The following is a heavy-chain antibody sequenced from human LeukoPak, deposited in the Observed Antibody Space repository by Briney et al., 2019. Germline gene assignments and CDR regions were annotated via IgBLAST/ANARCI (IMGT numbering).Heavy chain of an antibody. CDR1: GFTFSSYA. Sequence: PGGSLRLSCAASGFTFSSYAMHWVRQAPGKGLEWVAVISYDGSNKYYADSVKGRFTISRDNSKNTLYLQANSLRAEDTAVYYCGRVIVVVPAAGGGDYGGQGTLVTVS. J-gene: IGHJ4*02. CDR2: ISYDGSNK. V-gene: IGHV3-30*04. CDR3: GRVIVVVPAAGGGDY. D-gene: IGHD2-2*01.